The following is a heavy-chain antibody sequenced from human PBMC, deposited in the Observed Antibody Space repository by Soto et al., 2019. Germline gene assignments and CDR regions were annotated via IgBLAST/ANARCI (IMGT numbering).Heavy chain of an antibody. D-gene: IGHD3-10*01. J-gene: IGHJ4*02. Sequence: QVQLVESGGGVVQPGRSLRLSCTASGFTFSRYGMHWVRQAPGKGLEWVAVISYDGSNKYYADSMKGRFTISRDNSKNTLYQQMNSLRTEDTAVYYCATGDCGSGSYEGLDSWCQGTLVTVSS. CDR1: GFTFSRYG. CDR2: ISYDGSNK. CDR3: ATGDCGSGSYEGLDS. V-gene: IGHV3-30*03.